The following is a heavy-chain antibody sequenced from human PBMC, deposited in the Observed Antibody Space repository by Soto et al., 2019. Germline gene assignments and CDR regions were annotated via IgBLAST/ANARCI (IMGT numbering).Heavy chain of an antibody. V-gene: IGHV3-23*01. CDR1: GFTFSSYA. Sequence: PGGSLRLSCAASGFTFSSYAMSWVRQAPGKGLEWVSAISGSGGSTYYADSVKGRFTISRDNSKNTLYLQMNSLIAEDTAVYYCAKDRSVLWFGEPYDAFDIWGQGTMVTVSS. CDR2: ISGSGGST. CDR3: AKDRSVLWFGEPYDAFDI. J-gene: IGHJ3*02. D-gene: IGHD3-10*01.